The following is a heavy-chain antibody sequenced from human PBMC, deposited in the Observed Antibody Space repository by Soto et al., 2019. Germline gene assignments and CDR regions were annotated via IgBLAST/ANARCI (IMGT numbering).Heavy chain of an antibody. Sequence: EVQLVESGGGLVQPGRSLRLSCAASGFTFDDYAMHWVRQAPGKGLEWVSGISWNSGSIGYADSVKGRFTISGDNAKNSLDLQMNSLRAEDTALYYCAKEAGIAVAGVFDYWGQGTLVTVSS. V-gene: IGHV3-9*01. CDR1: GFTFDDYA. CDR3: AKEAGIAVAGVFDY. J-gene: IGHJ4*02. CDR2: ISWNSGSI. D-gene: IGHD6-19*01.